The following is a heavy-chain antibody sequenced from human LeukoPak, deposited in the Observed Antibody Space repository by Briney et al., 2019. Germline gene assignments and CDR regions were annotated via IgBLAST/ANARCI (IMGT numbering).Heavy chain of an antibody. D-gene: IGHD4-17*01. Sequence: SETLSLTCTVSGGSISSSSYYWGWIRQPPGKGLEWIGSIYYSGSTYYNPSLKSRVTISVDTSKNQFSLKLSSVTAADTAVYYCARDRNYGDYQNDAFDIWGQGTMVTVSS. CDR2: IYYSGST. J-gene: IGHJ3*02. CDR1: GGSISSSSYY. V-gene: IGHV4-39*07. CDR3: ARDRNYGDYQNDAFDI.